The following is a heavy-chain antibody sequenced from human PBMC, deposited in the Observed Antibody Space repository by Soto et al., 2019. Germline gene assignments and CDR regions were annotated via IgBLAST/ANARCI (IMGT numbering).Heavy chain of an antibody. CDR2: INHSGST. CDR1: GGSFSGYY. J-gene: IGHJ4*02. D-gene: IGHD6-6*01. V-gene: IGHV4-34*01. CDR3: ARGSTSSPHFDY. Sequence: SETLSLTCAVYGGSFSGYYWRWLRQPPGKGLEWIGEINHSGSTNYNPSLKSRVTISVDTSKNQSPLKLRSVTAADTAVYYCARGSTSSPHFDYWGQGTLVTVSS.